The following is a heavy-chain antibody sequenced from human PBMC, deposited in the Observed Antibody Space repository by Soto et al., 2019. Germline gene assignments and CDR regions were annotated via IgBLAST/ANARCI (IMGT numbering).Heavy chain of an antibody. Sequence: EVQLVESGGGLVKPGGSLRLSCAASGFTFSNSGMNWVRQAPGKRLEWVSSITGSSNYIFYADSVKGRFTISRDNAKNSLYLQMNSLRAEDTALYYCARDPPYCLGDSCSSSLDCCGQGTLVSVSS. D-gene: IGHD2-15*01. J-gene: IGHJ4*02. CDR1: GFTFSNSG. CDR3: ARDPPYCLGDSCSSSLDC. CDR2: ITGSSNYI. V-gene: IGHV3-21*01.